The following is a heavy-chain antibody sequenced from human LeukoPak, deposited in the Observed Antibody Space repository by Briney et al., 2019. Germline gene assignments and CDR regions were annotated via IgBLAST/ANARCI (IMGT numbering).Heavy chain of an antibody. Sequence: PGGSLRLSCAASGFTFTNYWMSWVCQAPGKGLELVANIKQDRSEKYYVDSVKGRFTISRDNAKNSLYLQMNSLRAEDTAVYYCARLREIPVFGVVTKSTSYFDYWGQGTLVTVSS. CDR3: ARLREIPVFGVVTKSTSYFDY. CDR1: GFTFTNYW. J-gene: IGHJ4*02. CDR2: IKQDRSEK. V-gene: IGHV3-7*01. D-gene: IGHD3-3*01.